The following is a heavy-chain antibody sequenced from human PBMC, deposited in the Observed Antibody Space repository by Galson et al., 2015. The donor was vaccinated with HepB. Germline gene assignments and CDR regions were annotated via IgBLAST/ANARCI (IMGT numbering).Heavy chain of an antibody. D-gene: IGHD4-17*01. CDR2: ISVSGTYT. CDR1: GFTFSDYY. CDR3: ARVADADYGDHSHFDS. V-gene: IGHV3-11*06. J-gene: IGHJ4*02. Sequence: SLRLSCAASGFTFSDYYMSWIRQAPGKGLEWLSYISVSGTYTNYANSVKGRFTISRDNAKNSLYLQMNRLRAEDTAVYYCARVADADYGDHSHFDSWGQGTLVTVSS.